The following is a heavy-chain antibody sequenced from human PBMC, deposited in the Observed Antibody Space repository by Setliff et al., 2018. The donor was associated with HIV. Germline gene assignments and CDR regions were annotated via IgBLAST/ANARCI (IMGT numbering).Heavy chain of an antibody. D-gene: IGHD6-25*01. J-gene: IGHJ3*02. CDR1: GDSMKSKSYF. CDR3: ARGSSGSHRTEYDDAFDI. Sequence: SETLSLTCTVSGDSMKSKSYFWGWIRQTPGKGLEWIGEINHGGTTNSNPSLKSRVTISVDTSKNQFSLRMSSVTAADSGVYYCARGSSGSHRTEYDDAFDIWGQGAVVTVSS. V-gene: IGHV4-39*02. CDR2: INHGGTT.